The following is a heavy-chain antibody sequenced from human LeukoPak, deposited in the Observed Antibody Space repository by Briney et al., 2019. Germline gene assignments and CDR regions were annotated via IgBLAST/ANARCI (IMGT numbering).Heavy chain of an antibody. V-gene: IGHV3-7*03. CDR1: GFTFSSYW. CDR2: IKENGREK. D-gene: IGHD1-26*01. CDR3: ARGGAFDY. Sequence: GGSLRLSCAASGFTFSSYWMSWVRQAPGKGLEWVANIKENGREKYYVDSVKGRFTISRDDARNSLYLQMNSLRAEDTAVYYCARGGAFDYWGQGTLVTVSS. J-gene: IGHJ4*02.